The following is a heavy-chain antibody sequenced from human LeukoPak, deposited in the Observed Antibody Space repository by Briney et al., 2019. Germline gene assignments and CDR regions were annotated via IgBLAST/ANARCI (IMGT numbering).Heavy chain of an antibody. D-gene: IGHD6-6*01. CDR1: GYTFTSYY. CDR3: AGYSSSSGPGFGELNWFDP. CDR2: IIPILGIA. J-gene: IGHJ5*02. Sequence: SVTVSCKASGYTFTSYYMHWVRQAPGQGLEWMGRIIPILGIANYAQKFQGRVTITADKSTSTAYMELSSLRSEDTAVYYCAGYSSSSGPGFGELNWFDPWGQGTLVTVSS. V-gene: IGHV1-69*02.